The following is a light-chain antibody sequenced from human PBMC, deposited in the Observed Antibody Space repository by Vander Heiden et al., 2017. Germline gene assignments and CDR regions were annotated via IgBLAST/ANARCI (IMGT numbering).Light chain of an antibody. CDR1: QSISSY. V-gene: IGKV1-39*01. J-gene: IGKJ2*01. CDR3: QQIDSTPMYT. Sequence: DIQMTQSPSSLSASVGDRVTITCRASQSISSYLNWYQQKPGKAPKLLIYAASSLQSGVPSRFSGSGYGTDFTLTISRRQPEDFATYYCQQIDSTPMYTFGQGTKLEIK. CDR2: AAS.